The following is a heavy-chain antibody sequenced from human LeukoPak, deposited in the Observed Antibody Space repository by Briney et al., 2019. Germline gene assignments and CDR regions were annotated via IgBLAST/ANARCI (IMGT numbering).Heavy chain of an antibody. CDR3: AKMGSGYDADYYYYYMDV. CDR1: GFTFSSYG. J-gene: IGHJ6*03. CDR2: ISYDGSNK. Sequence: PGGSLRLSCAASGFTFSSYGMHWVRQAPGKGLEWVAVISYDGSNKYYADSVKGRFTISRDNSKNTLYLQMNSLRAEDTAVYYCAKMGSGYDADYYYYYMDVWGKGTTVTISS. V-gene: IGHV3-30*18. D-gene: IGHD5-12*01.